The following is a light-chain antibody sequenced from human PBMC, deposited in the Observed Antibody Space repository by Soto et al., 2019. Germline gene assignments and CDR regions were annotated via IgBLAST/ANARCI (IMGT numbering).Light chain of an antibody. V-gene: IGKV2-24*01. Sequence: DIGMTQTPLSSPVTLGQPASFSCRSSQSLLHSDGNTYLSWLQQRPGQPPRLLVYKISNRLSGVPDRFSGCGAGTDFTLKISRVEVEDVGVYYCVQATQFPYTFGQGTKLEIK. CDR2: KIS. CDR1: QSLLHSDGNTY. CDR3: VQATQFPYT. J-gene: IGKJ2*01.